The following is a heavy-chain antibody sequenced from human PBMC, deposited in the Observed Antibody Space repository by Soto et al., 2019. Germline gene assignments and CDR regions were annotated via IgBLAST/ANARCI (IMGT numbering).Heavy chain of an antibody. D-gene: IGHD3-10*01. V-gene: IGHV3-30*03. CDR1: GFTLSNYG. J-gene: IGHJ4*02. Sequence: GGSLRLSCAASGFTLSNYGMHWVRQAPGKGLEWVAVISDDGVSKYYADSVQGRFTISRDNSESVVLLQMNSLRPDDTALYFCARAYYFGSGTSYTLYYWGQGTQVTVSS. CDR2: ISDDGVSK. CDR3: ARAYYFGSGTSYTLYY.